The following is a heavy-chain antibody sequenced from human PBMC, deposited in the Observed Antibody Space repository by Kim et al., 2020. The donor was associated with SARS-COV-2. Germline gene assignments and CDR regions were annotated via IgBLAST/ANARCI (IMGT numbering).Heavy chain of an antibody. CDR3: ARDSKAYYYDSSGYYFDGGAYFDD. V-gene: IGHV3-48*03. CDR1: GFTFSSYE. J-gene: IGHJ4*02. D-gene: IGHD3-22*01. Sequence: GGSLRLSCAASGFTFSSYEMNWVRQAPGKGLEWVSYISSSGSTIYYADSVKGRLTISRDNAKNSLYLQMNSLRAEDTAVYYCARDSKAYYYDSSGYYFDGGAYFDDWGQGTLVTVSS. CDR2: ISSSGSTI.